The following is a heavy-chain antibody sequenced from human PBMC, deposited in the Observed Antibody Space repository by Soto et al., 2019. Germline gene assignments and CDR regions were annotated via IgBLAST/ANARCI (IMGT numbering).Heavy chain of an antibody. Sequence: QVTLKESGPVLVNPTETLTLTCTVSGFSLSNARMGVSWIRQPPGKDLEWLAHIFSNNEKSYSTSLKSRVTITNDTSKSQVVLTMTNMDPVDTATYYCARMLSYSNPHDYWGQGTLVTVSS. CDR3: ARMLSYSNPHDY. CDR1: GFSLSNARMG. J-gene: IGHJ4*02. CDR2: IFSNNEK. D-gene: IGHD4-4*01. V-gene: IGHV2-26*01.